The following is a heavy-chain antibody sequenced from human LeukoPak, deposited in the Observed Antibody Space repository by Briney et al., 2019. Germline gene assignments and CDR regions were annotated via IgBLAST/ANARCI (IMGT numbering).Heavy chain of an antibody. CDR1: GFTFSSYA. V-gene: IGHV3-23*01. CDR2: ISGSGGST. J-gene: IGHJ5*02. CDR3: AKGPLVVALYNWFDP. D-gene: IGHD2-15*01. Sequence: GGSLRLSCAASGFTFSSYAMSWVRQAPGKGLEWVSAISGSGGSTYYADSVKGRFTISRDNSKNTLYLQMNSLRAEDTAVYYGAKGPLVVALYNWFDPWGQGTLATVSS.